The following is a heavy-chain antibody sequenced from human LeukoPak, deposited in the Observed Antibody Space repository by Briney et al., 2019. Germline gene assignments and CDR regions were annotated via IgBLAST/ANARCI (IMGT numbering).Heavy chain of an antibody. CDR1: GFTFSNYG. CDR3: AKDHLCSGGSCYTDAFDF. V-gene: IGHV3-33*06. Sequence: PGGSLRLSCAASGFTFSNYGMHWVRQAPGKGPEWVALIWYDGSHQFYVDSVKGRFTISRDNSKNTLYLQMNSLRTEDTAVYYCAKDHLCSGGSCYTDAFDFWGQGTMVTASS. CDR2: IWYDGSHQ. J-gene: IGHJ3*01. D-gene: IGHD2-15*01.